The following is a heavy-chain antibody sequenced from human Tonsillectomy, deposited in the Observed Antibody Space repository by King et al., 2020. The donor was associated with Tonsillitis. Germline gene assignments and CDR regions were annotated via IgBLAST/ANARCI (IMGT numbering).Heavy chain of an antibody. Sequence: VQLQESGPGQVRPLQTLSLTCTVSGDSGTSGSYYWYWVRQPAGKGLECICRVSTTGRTAYNPPPNTRVTISLDTSKNQVSLNLTSVTAADTAVYFCAGSSWFLDYWGQGAMVTVSS. CDR1: GDSGTSGSYY. V-gene: IGHV4-61*02. CDR2: VSTTGRT. J-gene: IGHJ4*02. CDR3: AGSSWFLDY. D-gene: IGHD6-13*01.